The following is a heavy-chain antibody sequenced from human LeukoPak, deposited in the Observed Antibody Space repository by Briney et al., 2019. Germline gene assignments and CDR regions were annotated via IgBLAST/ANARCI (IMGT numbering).Heavy chain of an antibody. J-gene: IGHJ4*02. CDR1: GGSISSSSYY. D-gene: IGHD1-26*01. CDR3: ARSGDASG. V-gene: IGHV4-39*07. CDR2: INHSGIT. Sequence: SETLSLTCTVFGGSISSSSYYWSWIRQPPGKGPEWIGEINHSGITHYNPSLKSRVTMSVDEPKNQLSLKLSSVTAADTAVYFCARSGDASGWGQGTLVTVSS.